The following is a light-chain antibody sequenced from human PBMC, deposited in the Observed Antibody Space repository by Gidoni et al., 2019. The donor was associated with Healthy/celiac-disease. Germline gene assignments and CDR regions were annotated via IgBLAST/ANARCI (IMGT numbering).Light chain of an antibody. CDR3: QQSYSTPVT. CDR2: AAS. J-gene: IGKJ1*01. CDR1: QSISSY. Sequence: DIQLTQSPSSLSASVGDRVTITCRASQSISSYLNWYQQKPGKAPKLLIYAASSLQSGVPSRFSGSGSGTDFTLTISSLQPEDVATYYCQQSYSTPVTFGQXTKVEIK. V-gene: IGKV1-39*01.